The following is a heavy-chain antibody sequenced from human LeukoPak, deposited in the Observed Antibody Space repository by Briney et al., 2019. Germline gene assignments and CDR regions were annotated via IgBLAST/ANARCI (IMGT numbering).Heavy chain of an antibody. CDR1: GYTFTSYD. CDR2: MNPNSGNT. CDR3: ARDLGYGDYTFAY. J-gene: IGHJ4*02. V-gene: IGHV1-8*01. D-gene: IGHD4-17*01. Sequence: GAPVKVSCKASGYTFTSYDINWARQATGQGLEWMGWMNPNSGNTGYAQKFQGRVTMTRNTSISTAYMELSSLRSEDTAVYYCARDLGYGDYTFAYWGQGTLVTVSS.